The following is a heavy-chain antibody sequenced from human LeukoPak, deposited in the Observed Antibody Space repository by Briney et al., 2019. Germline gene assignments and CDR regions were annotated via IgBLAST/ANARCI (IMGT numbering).Heavy chain of an antibody. Sequence: GASVKVSCKVSGYTLTELSMHWVRQAPGKGLEWMGGFDPEDGETIYAQKFQGRVTMTEDTSTDTAYMELSSLRSEDTAVYYCATVRRPTYYYDSSGPTGFDYWGQGTLVTVSS. V-gene: IGHV1-24*01. CDR3: ATVRRPTYYYDSSGPTGFDY. D-gene: IGHD3-22*01. CDR1: GYTLTELS. J-gene: IGHJ4*02. CDR2: FDPEDGET.